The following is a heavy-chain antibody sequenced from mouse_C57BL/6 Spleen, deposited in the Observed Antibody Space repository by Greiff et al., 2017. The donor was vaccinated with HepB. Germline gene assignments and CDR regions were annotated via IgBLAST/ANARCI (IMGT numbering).Heavy chain of an antibody. CDR1: GYAFSSSW. Sequence: VQLQESGPELVKPGASVKISCKASGYAFSSSWMNWVKQRPGKGLEWIGRIYPGDGDTNYNGNVKGKATLTADKSSSTAYMQLSSLTSEDSAVYFCARCAGYAMDYWGQGTSVTVSS. D-gene: IGHD4-1*01. J-gene: IGHJ4*01. V-gene: IGHV1-82*01. CDR2: IYPGDGDT. CDR3: ARCAGYAMDY.